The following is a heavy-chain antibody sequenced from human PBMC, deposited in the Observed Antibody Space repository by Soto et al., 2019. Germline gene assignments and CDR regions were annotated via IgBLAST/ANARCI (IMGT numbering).Heavy chain of an antibody. D-gene: IGHD6-19*01. Sequence: GGSLRLSCAASGFTFSGSAMHWVRQASGKGLEWVGRIRSKANSYATAYAASVKGRFTISRDDSKDTAYLQMNSLKTEDTAVYYCTRTIAVAGRDYYYYYGMDVWGQGTTVTVSS. CDR3: TRTIAVAGRDYYYYYGMDV. V-gene: IGHV3-73*01. CDR1: GFTFSGSA. J-gene: IGHJ6*02. CDR2: IRSKANSYAT.